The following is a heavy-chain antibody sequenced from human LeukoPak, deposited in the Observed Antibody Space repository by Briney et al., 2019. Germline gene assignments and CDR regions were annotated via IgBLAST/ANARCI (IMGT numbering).Heavy chain of an antibody. Sequence: PSETLSLTCTVSGGSISSHSYYWSWIRQPAGKGLEWIGLIYTSGTTNYNPSLKSRVTISIDTSKNQFSLKLSSVTAADTAVYYCARQQSTGYSSSWYLGLHWFDPWGQGTLVTVSS. CDR3: ARQQSTGYSSSWYLGLHWFDP. CDR1: GGSISSHSYY. V-gene: IGHV4-61*02. D-gene: IGHD6-13*01. J-gene: IGHJ5*02. CDR2: IYTSGTT.